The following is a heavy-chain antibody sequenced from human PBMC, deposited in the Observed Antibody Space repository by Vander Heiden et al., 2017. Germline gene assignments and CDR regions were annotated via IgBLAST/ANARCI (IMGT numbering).Heavy chain of an antibody. V-gene: IGHV3-23*01. CDR1: RFPFSSYA. CDR2: ISGSGGTT. D-gene: IGHD2-15*01. CDR3: ARDAAATPPKWFDP. J-gene: IGHJ5*02. Sequence: VQLLASGGGLVQPGGSLRLPCAASRFPFSSYAMSWVRQAPGKGLEWVSGISGSGGTTYYADSVKGRFTISKDSSNNTLYLQMNSPRAEDTAVYYCARDAAATPPKWFDPWGQGTLVTVSS.